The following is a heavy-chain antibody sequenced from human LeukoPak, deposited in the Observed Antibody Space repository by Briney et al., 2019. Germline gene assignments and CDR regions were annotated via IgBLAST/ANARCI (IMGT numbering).Heavy chain of an antibody. CDR1: GGSISSYY. CDR3: ARVATGYSSGWYAEGFDY. J-gene: IGHJ4*02. Sequence: SETLSLTCTVSGGSISSYYWSWIRQPAGKGLEWIGRIYTSGSTNYNPSLKSRATMSVDTSKNQFSLKLSSVTAADTAVYYCARVATGYSSGWYAEGFDYWGQGTLVTVSS. V-gene: IGHV4-4*07. D-gene: IGHD6-19*01. CDR2: IYTSGST.